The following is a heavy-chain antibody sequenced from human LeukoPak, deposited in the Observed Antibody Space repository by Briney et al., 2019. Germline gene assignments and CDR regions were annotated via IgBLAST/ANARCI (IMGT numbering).Heavy chain of an antibody. V-gene: IGHV6-1*01. CDR2: TYYRSKWYN. J-gene: IGHJ5*02. CDR1: GDSVSSNSAA. CDR3: ARGRRIAVAGTAPSWFDP. D-gene: IGHD6-19*01. Sequence: SQTLSLTCAISGDSVSSNSAAWNWIRQSPSRGLEWLGRTYYRSKWYNDYAVSVKSRITINPDTSKNQFSLQLNSVTPEDTAVYYCARGRRIAVAGTAPSWFDPWGQGTLVTVSS.